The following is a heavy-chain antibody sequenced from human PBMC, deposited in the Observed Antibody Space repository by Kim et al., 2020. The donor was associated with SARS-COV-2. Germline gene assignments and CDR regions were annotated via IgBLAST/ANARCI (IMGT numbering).Heavy chain of an antibody. CDR3: ATLDDPYYYGSGRGDWFDP. D-gene: IGHD3-10*01. CDR1: GFTFSSYA. V-gene: IGHV3-30*04. CDR2: ISYDGSNK. J-gene: IGHJ5*02. Sequence: GGSLRLSCAASGFTFSSYAMHWVRQAPGKGLEWVAVISYDGSNKYYADSVKGRFTISRDNSKNTLYLQMNSLRAEDTAVYYCATLDDPYYYGSGRGDWFDPWGQGTLVTVSS.